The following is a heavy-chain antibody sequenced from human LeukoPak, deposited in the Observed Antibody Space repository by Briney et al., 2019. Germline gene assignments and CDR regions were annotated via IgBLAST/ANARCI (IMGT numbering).Heavy chain of an antibody. CDR2: MDPNSGNT. CDR1: GYTFTAYY. Sequence: GASVQVSCKASGYTFTAYYIHWVRQATGQGLEWMGWMDPNSGNTGYAQKFQGRVTITRNTSISTAYMELSSLRSEDTAVYYCARAHPVSAWAPTNWFDPWGQGTLVTVSS. J-gene: IGHJ5*02. CDR3: ARAHPVSAWAPTNWFDP. D-gene: IGHD1-26*01. V-gene: IGHV1-8*03.